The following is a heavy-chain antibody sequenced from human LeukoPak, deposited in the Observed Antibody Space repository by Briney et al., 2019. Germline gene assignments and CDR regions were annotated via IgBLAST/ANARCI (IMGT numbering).Heavy chain of an antibody. V-gene: IGHV3-66*01. CDR3: ARVAAYGAFAFDI. CDR2: IYSGGNT. D-gene: IGHD4-17*01. Sequence: GGSLRLSCAASRFTVSNNYMSWVRQAPGKGLEWVSVIYSGGNTYYADSVKGGFTTSRDNSKNTLYLQMNSLRVEDTAVYYCARVAAYGAFAFDIWGEGTMVPVSS. CDR1: RFTVSNNY. J-gene: IGHJ3*02.